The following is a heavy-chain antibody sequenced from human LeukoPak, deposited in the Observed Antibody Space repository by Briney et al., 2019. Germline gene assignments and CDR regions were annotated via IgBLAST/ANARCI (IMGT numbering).Heavy chain of an antibody. CDR2: IYNSGST. D-gene: IGHD1-26*01. V-gene: IGHV4-59*01. CDR1: GGSISSYY. Sequence: SETLSLTCTVSGGSISSYYWSWIRQPPGKGLEWIGYIYNSGSTNYNPSLESRVTISVDTSKNQFSLKLSSVTAADTAVYYCASEAGAVIDYWGQGTLVTVSS. J-gene: IGHJ4*02. CDR3: ASEAGAVIDY.